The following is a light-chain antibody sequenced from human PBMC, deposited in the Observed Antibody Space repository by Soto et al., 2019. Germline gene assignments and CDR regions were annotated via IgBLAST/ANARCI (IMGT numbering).Light chain of an antibody. CDR1: QDITNF. CDR3: QQYDSLPIT. J-gene: IGKJ4*01. CDR2: DAS. V-gene: IGKV1-33*01. Sequence: DIQMTQSPISLSASVGDRVTITCQASQDITNFLSWYQQKPGKAPKLLIYDASSLGTGVPSRFSGSASGTHFTLTINGLQPEDASTYYCQQYDSLPITFGGGTKVEIK.